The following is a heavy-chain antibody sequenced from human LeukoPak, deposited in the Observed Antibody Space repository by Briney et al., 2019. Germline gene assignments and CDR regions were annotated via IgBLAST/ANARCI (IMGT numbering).Heavy chain of an antibody. V-gene: IGHV3-64*01. CDR1: GFIVSSSY. CDR2: INPEGGTR. CDR3: AKDSGSYLFDS. Sequence: PGGSLRLSCAASGFIVSSSYMGWVRQAPGKGLEYGSSINPEGGTRYYASSVKGRFTISRDNAKNTLYLQMGRLRADDMAMYYCAKDSGSYLFDSWGQGTLVTVPS. J-gene: IGHJ4*02. D-gene: IGHD1-26*01.